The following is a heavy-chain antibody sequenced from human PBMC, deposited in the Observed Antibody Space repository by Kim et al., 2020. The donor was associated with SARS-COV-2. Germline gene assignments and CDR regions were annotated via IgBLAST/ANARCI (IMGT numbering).Heavy chain of an antibody. CDR3: ARGEAAAVYYYYGMDV. D-gene: IGHD6-13*01. Sequence: SQTLSLTCAISGDSVSSNSAAWNWIRQSPSRGLEWLGRTYYRSKWYNDYAVSVKSRITINPDTSKNQFSLQLNSVTPEDTAVYYCARGEAAAVYYYYGMDVWGQGTTVTVSS. CDR1: GDSVSSNSAA. CDR2: TYYRSKWYN. J-gene: IGHJ6*02. V-gene: IGHV6-1*01.